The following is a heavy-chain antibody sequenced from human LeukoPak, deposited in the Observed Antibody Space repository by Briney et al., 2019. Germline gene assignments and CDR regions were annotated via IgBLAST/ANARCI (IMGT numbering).Heavy chain of an antibody. CDR2: ISGSGGST. CDR3: AKSTAMVTSFDY. Sequence: GGSLRLSCAASGFTFSSYAMSWVRQAPGKGLEWVSAISGSGGSTYYADSVKGRFTISRDNSKNTLYPQMNSLRAEDTAVYYCAKSTAMVTSFDYWGQGTLVTVSS. CDR1: GFTFSSYA. D-gene: IGHD5-18*01. V-gene: IGHV3-23*01. J-gene: IGHJ4*02.